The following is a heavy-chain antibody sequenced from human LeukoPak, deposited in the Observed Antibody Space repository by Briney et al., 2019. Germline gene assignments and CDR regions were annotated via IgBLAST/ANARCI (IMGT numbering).Heavy chain of an antibody. CDR3: ARGDCSGGSCYLSLTTIDY. CDR2: ISSSSSTI. J-gene: IGHJ4*02. CDR1: GFTFSSYS. V-gene: IGHV3-48*01. Sequence: GGSLILSCAASGFTFSSYSMNWVRQAPGKGLEWVSYISSSSSTIYYADSVKGRFTISRDNAMNSLYLQMNSLRAEDTAVYYCARGDCSGGSCYLSLTTIDYWGQGTLVTVSS. D-gene: IGHD2-15*01.